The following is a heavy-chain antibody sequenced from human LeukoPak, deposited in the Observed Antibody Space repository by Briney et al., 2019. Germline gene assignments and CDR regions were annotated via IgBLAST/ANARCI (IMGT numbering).Heavy chain of an antibody. V-gene: IGHV3-13*01. J-gene: IGHJ4*02. CDR1: GFTFSSYD. CDR2: IGTAGDT. D-gene: IGHD5-12*01. Sequence: GGSLRLSCAASGFTFSSYDMHWVRQATGKGLEWVSAIGTAGDTYYPGSVKGRFTISRENAKNSLYLQMNSLKTEDTAMYYCTLRGYSGYDYYWGRGTLVTVSS. CDR3: TLRGYSGYDYY.